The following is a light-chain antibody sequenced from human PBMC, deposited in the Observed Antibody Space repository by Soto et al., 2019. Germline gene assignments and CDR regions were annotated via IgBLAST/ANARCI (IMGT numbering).Light chain of an antibody. CDR2: GNN. Sequence: QSVLTQPPSVSGAPGQRVTIPCTGSSSNIGAGYDVHWYQQLPGTAPKLLIYGNNNRPSGVSDRFSGSQSGTSASLAITGLQAEDEADYYCQSYDSSLSGAVFGGGTKLTVL. CDR1: SSNIGAGYD. CDR3: QSYDSSLSGAV. V-gene: IGLV1-40*01. J-gene: IGLJ3*02.